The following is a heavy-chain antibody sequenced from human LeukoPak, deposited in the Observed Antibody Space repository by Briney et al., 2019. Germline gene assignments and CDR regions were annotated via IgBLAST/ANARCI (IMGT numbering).Heavy chain of an antibody. CDR1: GYSFSNYW. Sequence: GESLKISCKGSGYSFSNYWIGWVRQMPGKGLEWMGIIYPGDSNSRCSPSFQGQVTISADKSISTAYLPWTSLKASDTAIYYCARQPLVRDCGGDCEFDYWGQGTRVSVST. CDR2: IYPGDSNS. CDR3: ARQPLVRDCGGDCEFDY. J-gene: IGHJ4*02. V-gene: IGHV5-51*01. D-gene: IGHD2-21*01.